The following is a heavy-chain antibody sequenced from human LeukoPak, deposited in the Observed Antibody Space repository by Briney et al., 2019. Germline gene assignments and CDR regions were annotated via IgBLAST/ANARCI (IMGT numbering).Heavy chain of an antibody. CDR2: IYYSGST. CDR1: GGSISSSSYY. Sequence: SETLSLTCTVSGGSISSSSYYWGWIRQPPGKRLEWIGSIYYSGSTYYNPSLKSRVTISVDTSKNQFSLKLSSVTAADTAVYYCARGYDSSGYYDFSFYDYWGQGTLVTVSS. CDR3: ARGYDSSGYYDFSFYDY. J-gene: IGHJ4*02. D-gene: IGHD3-22*01. V-gene: IGHV4-39*01.